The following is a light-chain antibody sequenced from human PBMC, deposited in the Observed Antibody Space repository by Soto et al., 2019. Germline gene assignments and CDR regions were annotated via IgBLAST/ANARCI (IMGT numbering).Light chain of an antibody. J-gene: IGKJ2*01. Sequence: DILMTQSPSSLSASVGDRVTITCRASQTISTYLNWYQQKPGKAPKLLIYAASSLQSGVPSRFSGSGSGTDFTLTISSLQPEDFATYYCQQSLSIPYTFGQGTKLEIK. V-gene: IGKV1-39*01. CDR2: AAS. CDR3: QQSLSIPYT. CDR1: QTISTY.